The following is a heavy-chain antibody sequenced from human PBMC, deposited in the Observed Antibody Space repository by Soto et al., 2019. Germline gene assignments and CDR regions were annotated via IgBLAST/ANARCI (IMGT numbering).Heavy chain of an antibody. CDR1: GFTFSDYY. Sequence: GGSLRLSCAASGFTFSDYYMSWIRQAPGKGLEWVSYISSSGSTIYYADSVKGRFTISRDNAKNSLYLQMNSLRAEDTAVYYCARDLFPIYCTNGVCSQIDAFDIWGQGTMVTVSS. V-gene: IGHV3-11*01. J-gene: IGHJ3*02. CDR2: ISSSGSTI. CDR3: ARDLFPIYCTNGVCSQIDAFDI. D-gene: IGHD2-8*01.